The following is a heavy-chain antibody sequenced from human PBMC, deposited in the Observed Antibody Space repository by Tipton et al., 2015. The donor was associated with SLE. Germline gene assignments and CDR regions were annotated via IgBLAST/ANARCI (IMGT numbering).Heavy chain of an antibody. CDR3: ARVMITPSAFDI. Sequence: TLSRTCTVSGGSISSGDYYWSWIRQPPGKGLEWIGSIYYSGSTYYYPSLKSRVTISVDTSKNQSSLKLSSVTAADTAMYYCARVMITPSAFDIWGQGTMVTVSS. D-gene: IGHD3-16*01. CDR2: IYYSGST. V-gene: IGHV4-39*07. J-gene: IGHJ3*02. CDR1: GGSISSGDYY.